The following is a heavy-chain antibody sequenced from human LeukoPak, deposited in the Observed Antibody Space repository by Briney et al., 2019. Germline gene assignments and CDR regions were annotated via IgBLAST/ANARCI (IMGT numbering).Heavy chain of an antibody. Sequence: ASVKVSCTASGGTFSSYAISWVRQAPGQGLEWMGGIIPIFGTANYAQKFQGRVTITADESTSTAYMELSSLRSEDTAVYYCARSDGTITMVRGVIPDSDYYYYGMDVWGQGTTVTVSS. CDR3: ARSDGTITMVRGVIPDSDYYYYGMDV. CDR2: IIPIFGTA. V-gene: IGHV1-69*13. D-gene: IGHD3-10*01. J-gene: IGHJ6*02. CDR1: GGTFSSYA.